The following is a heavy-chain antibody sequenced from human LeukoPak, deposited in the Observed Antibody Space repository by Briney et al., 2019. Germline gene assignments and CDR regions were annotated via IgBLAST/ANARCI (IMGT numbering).Heavy chain of an antibody. CDR3: ARGDYYGSGSSGGDY. V-gene: IGHV3-20*04. CDR1: GFTFDDYG. Sequence: PGGSLRLSCAASGFTFDDYGMSWVRQAPGKGLEWVSGINWNGGSTGYADSVKGRFTISRDNAENSLYLQMNSLRAEDTALYYCARGDYYGSGSSGGDYWGQGTLVTVSS. CDR2: INWNGGST. J-gene: IGHJ4*02. D-gene: IGHD3-10*01.